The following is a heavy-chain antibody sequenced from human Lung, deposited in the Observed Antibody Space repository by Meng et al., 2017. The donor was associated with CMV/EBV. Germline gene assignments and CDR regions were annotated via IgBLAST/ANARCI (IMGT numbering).Heavy chain of an antibody. D-gene: IGHD6-19*01. CDR2: IYTSGTT. J-gene: IGHJ4*02. V-gene: IGHV4-4*07. CDR1: GGSISSYY. CDR3: ARAEADTGNFDY. Sequence: GLLPESGPGLVKASETRSLTCTVYGGSISSYYWSWICQSAGKGLEWIGRIYTSGTTIYNPSLKSRLTLSLDTSKNQFSLKLNSVTAADTAVYYCARAEADTGNFDYWGQGTLVTVSS.